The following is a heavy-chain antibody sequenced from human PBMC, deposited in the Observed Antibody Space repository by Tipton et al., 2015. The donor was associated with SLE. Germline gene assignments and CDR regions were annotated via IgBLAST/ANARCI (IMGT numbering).Heavy chain of an antibody. V-gene: IGHV4-39*01. D-gene: IGHD2-8*01. Sequence: TLSLTCTVSGGSISSSSYYWGWIRQPPGKGLEWIGRIYYSGSTYYHPSLTSRVTISVDTSKNQFSLKLSSVTAADTAVYYCASPMLSNWYFDLWGRGTLVTVSS. CDR3: ASPMLSNWYFDL. J-gene: IGHJ2*01. CDR1: GGSISSSSYY. CDR2: IYYSGST.